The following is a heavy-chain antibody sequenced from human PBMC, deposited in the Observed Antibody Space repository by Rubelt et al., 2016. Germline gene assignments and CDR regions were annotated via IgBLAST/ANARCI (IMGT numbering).Heavy chain of an antibody. D-gene: IGHD3-10*01. V-gene: IGHV4-4*02. J-gene: IGHJ4*02. CDR2: IYHSGSS. CDR1: GGAISSSSW. Sequence: QVQLQESGPGLVKPSGTLSLTCAVSGGAISSSSWWSWVRQPPGKGLEWIGEIYHSGSSIYNPSLKSRVTISVDQSKNQFSLEQGSVSAADTAWYYCAGGLVPMYGSGFDYWGQGTLVTVS. CDR3: AGGLVPMYGSGFDY.